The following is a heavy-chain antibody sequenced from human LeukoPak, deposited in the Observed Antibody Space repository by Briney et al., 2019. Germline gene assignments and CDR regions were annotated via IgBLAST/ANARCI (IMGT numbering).Heavy chain of an antibody. CDR1: GGSISSYY. Sequence: SETLSLTCTVSGGSISSYYWSWIRQPPGKGLEWIGYIYYSGSTNYNPSLKSRVTMSVDTSMNQFSLKMSSVTAADTAVYYCARHGSTSSDDYFQHWGQGTLVTVSS. J-gene: IGHJ1*01. CDR2: IYYSGST. CDR3: ARHGSTSSDDYFQH. D-gene: IGHD2/OR15-2a*01. V-gene: IGHV4-59*08.